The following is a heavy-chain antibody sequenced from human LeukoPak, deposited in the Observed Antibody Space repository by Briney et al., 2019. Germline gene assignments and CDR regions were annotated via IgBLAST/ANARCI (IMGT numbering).Heavy chain of an antibody. CDR1: GFTFTSYA. V-gene: IGHV3-23*01. Sequence: GGSLRLSCAASGFTFTSYAMSWVRQAPGKGLEWVSVISDSSDTTFYAHSVKGRFTISRDNSKNTLYLQMNSLRAEDTAVYYCAKGGIRLWSPGAYWGRGTLVTVSS. J-gene: IGHJ4*02. CDR2: ISDSSDTT. CDR3: AKGGIRLWSPGAY. D-gene: IGHD5-18*01.